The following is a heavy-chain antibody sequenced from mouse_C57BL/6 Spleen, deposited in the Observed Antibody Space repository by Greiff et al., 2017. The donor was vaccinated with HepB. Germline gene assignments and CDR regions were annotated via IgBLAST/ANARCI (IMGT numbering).Heavy chain of an antibody. J-gene: IGHJ2*01. CDR2: IRSKSNNYAT. CDR1: GFSFNTYA. Sequence: GGGLVQPKGSLKLSCAASGFSFNTYAMNWVRQAPGKGLEWVARIRSKSNNYATYYADSVKDRFTISRDDSESMLYLQMNNLKTEDTAMYYCVRHGPTGGDYWGQGTTLTVSS. V-gene: IGHV10-1*01. D-gene: IGHD1-1*01. CDR3: VRHGPTGGDY.